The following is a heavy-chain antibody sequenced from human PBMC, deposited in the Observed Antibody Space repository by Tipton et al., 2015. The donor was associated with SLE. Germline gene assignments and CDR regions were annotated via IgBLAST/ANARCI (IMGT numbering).Heavy chain of an antibody. D-gene: IGHD2/OR15-2a*01. CDR3: ADFEKRYFDY. V-gene: IGHV4-39*01. J-gene: IGHJ4*02. Sequence: TLSLTCTVSGGSISSSSYFWGWTRQPPGKGLEWIGSVYYSGSTFYNPSLKSRVTISVDTSKNQFSLKLSSVTAADTAVYYCADFEKRYFDYWGQGTLVTVSS. CDR2: VYYSGST. CDR1: GGSISSSSYF.